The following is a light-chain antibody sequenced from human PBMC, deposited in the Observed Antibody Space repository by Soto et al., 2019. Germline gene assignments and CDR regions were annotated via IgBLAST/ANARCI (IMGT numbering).Light chain of an antibody. Sequence: QSVLTQPRSVSGSPGQSITISCTGTSSDVGGYNYVSWYQQYPGKAPKLIIYDVTNRPSGVSNRFSGSKSGNTASLTISGLQAEDEGDFYCSSYSRSTSLLFGTGTKLTVL. V-gene: IGLV2-14*01. CDR1: SSDVGGYNY. CDR2: DVT. CDR3: SSYSRSTSLL. J-gene: IGLJ1*01.